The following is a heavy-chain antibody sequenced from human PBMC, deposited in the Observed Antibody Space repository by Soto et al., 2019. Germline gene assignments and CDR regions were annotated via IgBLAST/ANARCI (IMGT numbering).Heavy chain of an antibody. V-gene: IGHV5-10-1*01. J-gene: IGHJ5*02. CDR2: IDPSDSYT. CDR3: ARPLGYCSSTSCSWGFDP. CDR1: GYSFTSYW. D-gene: IGHD2-2*01. Sequence: PGESLKICCKGSGYSFTSYWISWVRQMPGKGLEWMGRIDPSDSYTKYRPSFQGHVTISADKSISTAYLQWSSLKASDTAMYYCARPLGYCSSTSCSWGFDPWGQGILVTVSS.